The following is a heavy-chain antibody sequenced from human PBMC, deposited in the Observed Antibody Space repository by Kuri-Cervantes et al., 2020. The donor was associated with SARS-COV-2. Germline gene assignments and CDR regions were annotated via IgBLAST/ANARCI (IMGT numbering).Heavy chain of an antibody. CDR3: ARELGVPAATYFDY. V-gene: IGHV4-59*12. J-gene: IGHJ4*02. D-gene: IGHD2-2*01. CDR2: IYYSGST. CDR1: GGSISSYY. Sequence: SETLSLTCTVSGGSISSYYWSWIRQPPGKGLEWIGYIYYSGSTYYNPSLKSRVTISVDTSKNQFSLKLSSVTAADTAVYYCARELGVPAATYFDYWGQGTLVTVSS.